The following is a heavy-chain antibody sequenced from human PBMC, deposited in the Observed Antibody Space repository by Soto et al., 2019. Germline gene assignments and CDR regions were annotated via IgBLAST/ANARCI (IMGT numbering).Heavy chain of an antibody. V-gene: IGHV3-7*03. Sequence: GGSLRLSCAASGFSFRSSWMSWVRQAPGKGLQWVANINQDGSANYYAASVRGRFTISRDNADNSLYLQMNSLRAEDTALYYCAREDWYYFDYWGQGTLVTVSS. CDR3: AREDWYYFDY. J-gene: IGHJ4*02. CDR2: INQDGSAN. CDR1: GFSFRSSW. D-gene: IGHD3-9*01.